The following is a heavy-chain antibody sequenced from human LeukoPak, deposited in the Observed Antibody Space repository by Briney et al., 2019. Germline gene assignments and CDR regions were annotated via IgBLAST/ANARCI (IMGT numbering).Heavy chain of an antibody. J-gene: IGHJ4*02. Sequence: DSVKVSCKASGYTFTGYYMHWVRQAHGQGLEWMGWINPNSGGTNYAQKFQGRVTMTRDTSIRPAYMELSRLRSDDTAVYYCFHQGGLGELSLQWNYWGQGTLVTVSS. D-gene: IGHD3-16*02. V-gene: IGHV1-2*02. CDR3: FHQGGLGELSLQWNY. CDR1: GYTFTGYY. CDR2: INPNSGGT.